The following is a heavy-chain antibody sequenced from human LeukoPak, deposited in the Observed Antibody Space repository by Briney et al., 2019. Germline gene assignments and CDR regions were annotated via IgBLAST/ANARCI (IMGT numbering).Heavy chain of an antibody. Sequence: ASVKVSCKTSGYTFTYYGISWVRLAPGQGLEGMGCINAYRGHKHHAQKFQGRGTMTRDISPSTAYMELRSLRSDDTALDYCARDESAGETHFAYWGQGTLLPVSS. D-gene: IGHD6-13*01. CDR3: ARDESAGETHFAY. J-gene: IGHJ4*02. CDR2: INAYRGHK. CDR1: GYTFTYYG. V-gene: IGHV1-18*01.